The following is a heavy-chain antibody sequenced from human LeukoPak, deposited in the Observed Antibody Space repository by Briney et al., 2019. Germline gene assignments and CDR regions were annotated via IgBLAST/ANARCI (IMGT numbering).Heavy chain of an antibody. CDR3: ARGLGGSYYAVDAFDI. Sequence: PGGSLRLSRAASGFTFSSYWMHWVRQARGKGLVWVSRINSDGSSTSYADSVKGRFIISRDNAKNMLYLHMNSLRSEDTAVYYCARGLGGSYYAVDAFDIWGQGTMVTVSS. V-gene: IGHV3-74*01. CDR2: INSDGSST. D-gene: IGHD1-26*01. CDR1: GFTFSSYW. J-gene: IGHJ3*02.